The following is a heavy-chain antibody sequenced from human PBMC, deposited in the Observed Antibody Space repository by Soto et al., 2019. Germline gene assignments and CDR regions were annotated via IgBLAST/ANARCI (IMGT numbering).Heavy chain of an antibody. CDR1: GFTFSSYA. CDR3: AKDSHSGSYWGAGFHY. J-gene: IGHJ4*02. Sequence: EVQLLESGGGLVQPGGSLRLSCAASGFTFSSYAMSWVRQAPGKGLEWVSAISGSGGSTYYADSVKGRFTISRDNSKNTLYLQMNSLRAEDTAVYYCAKDSHSGSYWGAGFHYWGQGTLVTVSS. V-gene: IGHV3-23*01. D-gene: IGHD1-26*01. CDR2: ISGSGGST.